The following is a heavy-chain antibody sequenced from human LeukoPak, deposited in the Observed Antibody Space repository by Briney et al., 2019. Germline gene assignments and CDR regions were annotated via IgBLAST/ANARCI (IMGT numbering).Heavy chain of an antibody. D-gene: IGHD3-10*01. Sequence: ASVKVSCKASGYSFTAFYLHWVRQPPGQGLEWLLCTHPRSGVTTYGQKFQGRVTLTRDTSISTAYMDLSSLRSDDTAVSYCARDRDYGTGSYYRGCIDSWGQGIPVTVS. J-gene: IGHJ4*02. CDR2: THPRSGVT. CDR1: GYSFTAFY. CDR3: ARDRDYGTGSYYRGCIDS. V-gene: IGHV1-2*02.